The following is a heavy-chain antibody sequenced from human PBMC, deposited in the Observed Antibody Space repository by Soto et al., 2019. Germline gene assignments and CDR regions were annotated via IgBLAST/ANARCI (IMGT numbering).Heavy chain of an antibody. CDR2: IYYSGST. CDR3: AREVTIFGVVIPYFDY. V-gene: IGHV4-30-4*01. CDR1: GGSISSGDYY. Sequence: SETLSLTCTVSGGSISSGDYYWSWIRQPPGKGLEWIGYIYYSGSTYYNPSLKSRVTISVDTSKNQFSLKLSSVTAADTAVYYCAREVTIFGVVIPYFDYWGQGTLVTVSS. D-gene: IGHD3-3*01. J-gene: IGHJ4*02.